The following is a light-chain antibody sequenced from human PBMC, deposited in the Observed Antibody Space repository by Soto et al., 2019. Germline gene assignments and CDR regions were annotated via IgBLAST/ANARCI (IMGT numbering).Light chain of an antibody. CDR1: SSDVGGYNL. V-gene: IGLV2-14*01. CDR2: AVS. Sequence: QSALTQPASVSGSPGQSITISCTGTSSDVGGYNLVSWYQQHPGKAPKLMIYAVSNRPSGVSNRFSGSKSGNTASLTISGLQAEDEADSFCISYTSSSTWVFGGGTKLTVL. J-gene: IGLJ3*02. CDR3: ISYTSSSTWV.